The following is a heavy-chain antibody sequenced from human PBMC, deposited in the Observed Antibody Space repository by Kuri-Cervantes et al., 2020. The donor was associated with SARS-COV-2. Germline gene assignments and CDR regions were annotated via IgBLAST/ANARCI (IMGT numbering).Heavy chain of an antibody. CDR3: ATYSGCPSCYFDY. CDR1: GDSISSASYY. V-gene: IGHV4-61*02. CDR2: IYTSGST. D-gene: IGHD6-19*01. Sequence: SETLSLTCTVSGDSISSASYYWSWIRQPAGKGLEWIGRIYTSGSTNYNPSLKSRVTIPLDTSKNQFSLKLSSVTAADTAVYYCATYSGCPSCYFDYWGQGTQVTVSS. J-gene: IGHJ4*02.